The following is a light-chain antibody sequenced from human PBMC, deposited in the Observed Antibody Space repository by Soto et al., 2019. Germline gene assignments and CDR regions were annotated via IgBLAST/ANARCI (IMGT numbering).Light chain of an antibody. Sequence: DIPLTQSPSTLSGSVGDRATITCRASQTISSWLAWYQQKPGKAPKLLIYKASTLKSGVPSRFSGSGSGTEFTLTISSLQPDDFATYYCQHSNSYSQSFGRGTKVELK. J-gene: IGKJ1*01. CDR2: KAS. V-gene: IGKV1-5*03. CDR1: QTISSW. CDR3: QHSNSYSQS.